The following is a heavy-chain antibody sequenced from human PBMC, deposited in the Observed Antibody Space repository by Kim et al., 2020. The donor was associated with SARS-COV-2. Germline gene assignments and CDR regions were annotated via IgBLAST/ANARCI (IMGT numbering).Heavy chain of an antibody. CDR3: AKEGAGGYSSGWDPFDY. D-gene: IGHD6-19*01. Sequence: GGSLRLSCAASGFTFDDYAMHWVRQAPGKGLEWVSLISGDGGSTYYADSVKGRFTISRDNSKNSLYLQMNSLRTEDTALYYCAKEGAGGYSSGWDPFDYWGQGTLVTVSS. V-gene: IGHV3-43*02. CDR1: GFTFDDYA. CDR2: ISGDGGST. J-gene: IGHJ4*02.